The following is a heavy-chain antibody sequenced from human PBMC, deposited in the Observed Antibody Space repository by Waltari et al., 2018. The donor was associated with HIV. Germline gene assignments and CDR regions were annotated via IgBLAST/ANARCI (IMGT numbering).Heavy chain of an antibody. Sequence: VQLVQSGPEMRKPGASVKISCRASGFTFTNYVFSWVRQAPGQGLELLGWISGYDGNKDSAQKVKGRITLTTDTSTTTAYLEVRSLRSDDTAIYHCVRGGGSWLYDMYYYQGLDVWGQGTTVIVSS. CDR1: GFTFTNYV. D-gene: IGHD2-8*01. V-gene: IGHV1-18*01. CDR3: VRGGGSWLYDMYYYQGLDV. CDR2: ISGYDGNK. J-gene: IGHJ6*02.